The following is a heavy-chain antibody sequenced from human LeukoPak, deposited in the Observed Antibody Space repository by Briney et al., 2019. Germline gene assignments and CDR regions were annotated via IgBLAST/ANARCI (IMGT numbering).Heavy chain of an antibody. Sequence: ASVKVSCKASGYAFSAYYMHWVRQAPGQALEWMGWINPDTGATNYAQEFQGRVTMSRDTSINTAYMELSRLLSNDTAVYYGAKTAVPGTRALDYWGQGALVTVSS. CDR2: INPDTGAT. V-gene: IGHV1-2*02. J-gene: IGHJ4*02. CDR1: GYAFSAYY. CDR3: AKTAVPGTRALDY. D-gene: IGHD6-19*01.